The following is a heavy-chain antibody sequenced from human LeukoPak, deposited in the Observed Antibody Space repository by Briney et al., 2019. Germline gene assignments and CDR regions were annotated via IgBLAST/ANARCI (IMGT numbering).Heavy chain of an antibody. CDR2: INSDGSST. V-gene: IGHV3-74*01. CDR3: AGARLARYNWFDP. Sequence: GGSLRLSCAASGFTFSSYWMHWVRQAPGKGLVWVSRINSDGSSTSYADSVKGRFTISRDNAKNTLYLQMNSLRAEDTAVYYCAGARLARYNWFDPWGQGTLVTVSS. D-gene: IGHD6-19*01. J-gene: IGHJ5*02. CDR1: GFTFSSYW.